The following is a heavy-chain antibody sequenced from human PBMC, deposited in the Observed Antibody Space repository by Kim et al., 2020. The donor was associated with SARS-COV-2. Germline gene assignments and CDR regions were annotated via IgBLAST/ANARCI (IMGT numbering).Heavy chain of an antibody. Sequence: GNTGYAPKFQGSVTMTRDTSISTVSMELSSLRSDDTAMYYCARSPDGSFDSWGQGTLVTVSS. D-gene: IGHD6-19*01. V-gene: IGHV1-8*01. CDR2: GNT. CDR3: ARSPDGSFDS. J-gene: IGHJ4*02.